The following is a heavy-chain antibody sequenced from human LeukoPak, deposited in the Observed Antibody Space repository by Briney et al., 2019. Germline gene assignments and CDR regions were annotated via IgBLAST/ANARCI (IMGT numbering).Heavy chain of an antibody. D-gene: IGHD3-3*01. CDR3: ARHRPREYDSWSGQIIWRWFDP. CDR2: IYYSGST. J-gene: IGHJ5*02. CDR1: GGSISSSSYY. Sequence: SETLSLTCTVSGGSISSSSYYWGGIRQPPGKGLEWIGSIYYSGSTYYHPSLKSQITISVDTSKNQFSLKLSSVTAADTAVYYCARHRPREYDSWSGQIIWRWFDPWGQGTLVTVSS. V-gene: IGHV4-39*01.